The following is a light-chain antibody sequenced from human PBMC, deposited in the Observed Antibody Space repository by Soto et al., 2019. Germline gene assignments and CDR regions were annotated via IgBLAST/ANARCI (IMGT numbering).Light chain of an antibody. CDR2: EVS. CDR1: SSDVGCYNY. Sequence: QSALTQPASVSGSPGQSITISCTGTSSDVGCYNYVSWYQEHPGKAPKLMIYEVSNRPSGVSNRFSGSKSANTASLTIYASQAEDEADSFCRSDRGTRTRYVFETGTKLTV. V-gene: IGLV2-14*01. J-gene: IGLJ1*01. CDR3: RSDRGTRTRYV.